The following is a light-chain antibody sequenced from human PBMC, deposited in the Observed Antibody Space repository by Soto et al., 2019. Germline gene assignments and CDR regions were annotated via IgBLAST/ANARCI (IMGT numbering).Light chain of an antibody. Sequence: DIRLTQSPFFLSASVGDRVTITCRASQGISSYLAWYQKKPGEAPKLLIYDASTLQGGVPSRFSGSGSGTEFTLTISSLQPEDFATYYCQQLNSSPITFGQVTRLEIK. V-gene: IGKV1-9*01. CDR2: DAS. CDR3: QQLNSSPIT. J-gene: IGKJ5*01. CDR1: QGISSY.